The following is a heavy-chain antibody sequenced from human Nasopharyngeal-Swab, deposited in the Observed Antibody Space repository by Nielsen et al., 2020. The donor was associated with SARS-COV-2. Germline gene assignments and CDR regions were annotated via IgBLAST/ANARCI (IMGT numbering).Heavy chain of an antibody. Sequence: WVRQAPGQRLEWMGWIDAGKGDAHYSQKFQGRVTLTRDTSATTAYMEVSSLTSEDTAIYYCARHEHGSGRLDYWGQGTLVTVSS. V-gene: IGHV1-3*01. CDR3: ARHEHGSGRLDY. CDR2: IDAGKGDA. D-gene: IGHD3-10*01. J-gene: IGHJ4*02.